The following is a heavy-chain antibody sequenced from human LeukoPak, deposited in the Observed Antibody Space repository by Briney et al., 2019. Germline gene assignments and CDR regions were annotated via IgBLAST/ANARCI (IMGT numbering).Heavy chain of an antibody. CDR3: ARDGSSYAFDI. CDR2: ISSSSSYI. Sequence: GGSLRLSCAASGFTFSSYSMNWVRQAPGKGLEWVSSISSSSSYIYYADSVRGRFTISRDNAKNSLYLQMNSLRAEDTAVYYCARDGSSYAFDIWGQGTMVTVSS. V-gene: IGHV3-21*01. D-gene: IGHD6-13*01. J-gene: IGHJ3*02. CDR1: GFTFSSYS.